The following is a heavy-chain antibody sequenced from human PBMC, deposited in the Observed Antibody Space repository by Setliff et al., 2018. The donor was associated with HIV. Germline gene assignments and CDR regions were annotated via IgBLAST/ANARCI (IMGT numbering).Heavy chain of an antibody. V-gene: IGHV1-24*01. Sequence: ASVKISCKVSGYTLTELSMHWVRQAPGKGLEWMGGFDPEDGETIYAQKFQGRVTMTEDTSTDTAYMELSSLRSEDTAVYYCATWEIAVAGTGFDYWGQGTLVTVSS. J-gene: IGHJ4*02. D-gene: IGHD6-19*01. CDR3: ATWEIAVAGTGFDY. CDR2: FDPEDGET. CDR1: GYTLTELS.